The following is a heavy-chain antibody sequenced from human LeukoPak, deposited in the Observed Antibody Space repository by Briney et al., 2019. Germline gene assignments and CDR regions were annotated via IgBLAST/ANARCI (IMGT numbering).Heavy chain of an antibody. CDR1: GFIFSNYN. V-gene: IGHV3-21*01. J-gene: IGHJ4*02. D-gene: IGHD3-9*01. Sequence: GGSLRLSCVASGFIFSNYNMNWVRHAPGKGLEWVSSITSGSNYVEYADSVKGRFTISRDNAKNSLYLQMNSLRAEDTAVYFCARDRSTVTGYYYFDFWGQGTLLTVSS. CDR3: ARDRSTVTGYYYFDF. CDR2: ITSGSNYV.